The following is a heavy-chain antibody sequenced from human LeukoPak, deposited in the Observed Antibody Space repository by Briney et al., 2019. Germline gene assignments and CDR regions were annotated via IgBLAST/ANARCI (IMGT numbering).Heavy chain of an antibody. J-gene: IGHJ5*02. CDR3: ARDRVLRYFDWFPQ. D-gene: IGHD3-9*01. Sequence: GGSLRLSCAASGFTFSDYYMSWIRQAPGKGLEWVSYISSSGSTIYYADSVKGRSTISRDNAKNSLYLQMNSLRAEDTAVYYCARDRVLRYFDWFPQLGQGTLVTVSS. CDR2: ISSSGSTI. CDR1: GFTFSDYY. V-gene: IGHV3-11*01.